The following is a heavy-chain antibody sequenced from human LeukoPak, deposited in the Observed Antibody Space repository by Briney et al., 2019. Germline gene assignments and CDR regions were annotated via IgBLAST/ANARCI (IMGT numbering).Heavy chain of an antibody. V-gene: IGHV3-23*01. CDR1: GLTFSSYA. Sequence: GGSLRLSCAASGLTFSSYAMSWVRQAPGKGLEWVAVISGSGGSTYYADSVKGRFTTSRDNSKNTLYVQMNSLRAEGTAVYYCAKGGGNNWNAGWFDPWGQGTLVTVSS. J-gene: IGHJ5*02. CDR2: ISGSGGST. CDR3: AKGGGNNWNAGWFDP. D-gene: IGHD1-1*01.